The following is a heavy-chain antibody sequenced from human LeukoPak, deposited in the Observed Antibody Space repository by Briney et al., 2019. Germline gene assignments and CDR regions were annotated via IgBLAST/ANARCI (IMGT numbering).Heavy chain of an antibody. CDR1: GFTFSSYW. J-gene: IGHJ4*02. D-gene: IGHD3-10*01. Sequence: PGGSLRLSCAASGFTFSSYWMHWVRQAPGKGLVWVSGISDSGGSTYYADSVKGRFTISRDNSKNTLYLQMNSLRAEDTAVYYCAKSLSGGGYYFEYWGQGTLVTVSS. CDR2: ISDSGGST. V-gene: IGHV3-23*01. CDR3: AKSLSGGGYYFEY.